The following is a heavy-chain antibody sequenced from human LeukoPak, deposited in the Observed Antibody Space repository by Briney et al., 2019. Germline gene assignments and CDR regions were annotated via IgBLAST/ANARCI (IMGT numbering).Heavy chain of an antibody. Sequence: SETLSLTCTVSGGSISSYYWSWIRQPPGRGLEYIGYIYYSGSTNYNPSLKSRVTMSIDTSKSQFSLNLSSVTAADTAVYYCARDDRVSGTFLRWFDPWGQGTLVTVSS. CDR1: GGSISSYY. CDR2: IYYSGST. D-gene: IGHD1-26*01. CDR3: ARDDRVSGTFLRWFDP. J-gene: IGHJ5*02. V-gene: IGHV4-59*12.